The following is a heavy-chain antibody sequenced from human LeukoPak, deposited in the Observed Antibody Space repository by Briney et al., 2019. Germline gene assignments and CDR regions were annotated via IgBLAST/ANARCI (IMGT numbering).Heavy chain of an antibody. J-gene: IGHJ4*02. V-gene: IGHV4-30-2*01. CDR2: IYHSGST. D-gene: IGHD2-2*01. CDR3: ARGPLQLQAITYFDY. Sequence: SETLSLTCTVSGGSISSGGYYWSWIRQPPGKGLEWIGYIYHSGSTYYNPSLKSRVTISVDRSKNQFSLKLSSVTAADTAVYYCARGPLQLQAITYFDYWGQGTLVTVSS. CDR1: GGSISSGGYY.